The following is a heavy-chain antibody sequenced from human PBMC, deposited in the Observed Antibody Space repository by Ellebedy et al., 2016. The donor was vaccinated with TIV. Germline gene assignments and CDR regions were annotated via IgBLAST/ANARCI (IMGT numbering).Heavy chain of an antibody. V-gene: IGHV3-33*07. Sequence: GESLKISXVVSGFTFSNYGIYWVRQAPGKGLEWVALITYDGSTQYYAEYVKGRFTVSRDGSKNTVFLQMNSPRVEDTAVYYCARVGYSPYGLDVWGQGTTVSVFS. CDR1: GFTFSNYG. J-gene: IGHJ6*02. D-gene: IGHD2-21*01. CDR2: ITYDGSTQ. CDR3: ARVGYSPYGLDV.